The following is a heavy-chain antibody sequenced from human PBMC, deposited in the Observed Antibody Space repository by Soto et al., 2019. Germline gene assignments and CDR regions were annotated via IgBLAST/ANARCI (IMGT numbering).Heavy chain of an antibody. CDR2: IWYDGSNK. J-gene: IGHJ3*02. CDR1: GFTFSSYG. Sequence: QVQLVESGGGVVQPGRSLRLSCAASGFTFSSYGMHWVRQAPGKGLEWVAVIWYDGSNKYYADSVKGRFTISRDNSKNTVYLQMNSLRAEDTAVYYCARELNSGYDNDAFDIWGQGLMVTVSS. D-gene: IGHD5-12*01. CDR3: ARELNSGYDNDAFDI. V-gene: IGHV3-33*01.